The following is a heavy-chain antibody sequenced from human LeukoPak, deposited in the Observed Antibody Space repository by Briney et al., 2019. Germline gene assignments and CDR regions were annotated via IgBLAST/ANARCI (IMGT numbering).Heavy chain of an antibody. D-gene: IGHD2-2*01. CDR2: FDPKEGER. CDR3: TTREIVVEPAATSLVRGVLWRSDF. J-gene: IGHJ4*01. CDR1: GDTLTEIS. Sequence: ASVKVSCKVSGDTLTEISMHWVRQAPGNGLEWMGGFDPKEGERVYAQNFQGRFTMTEDTSSGTAYMELNSLRSEDTAVYYCTTREIVVEPAATSLVRGVLWRSDFWGHGTLVTVSS. V-gene: IGHV1-24*01.